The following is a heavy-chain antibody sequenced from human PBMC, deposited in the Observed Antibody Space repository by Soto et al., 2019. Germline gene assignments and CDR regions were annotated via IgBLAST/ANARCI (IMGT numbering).Heavy chain of an antibody. V-gene: IGHV4-31*03. Sequence: TLSLTCTVSGVSLNSGDYFWSWVRQLPGKGLEWIGYISYSGRTFYSPIMNSRASISADPSQNHFSLRMTSVIAADTAVYFCARWTYLYDSSNIRYGGFDMWGQGTKVTVS. CDR3: ARWTYLYDSSNIRYGGFDM. CDR1: GVSLNSGDYF. CDR2: ISYSGRT. J-gene: IGHJ3*02. D-gene: IGHD3-22*01.